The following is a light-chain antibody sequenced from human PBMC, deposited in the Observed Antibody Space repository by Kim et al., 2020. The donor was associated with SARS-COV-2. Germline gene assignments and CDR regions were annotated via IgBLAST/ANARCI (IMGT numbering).Light chain of an antibody. CDR1: QSVNRN. CDR3: QQYDYFPPS. J-gene: IGKJ2*03. V-gene: IGKV3-15*01. Sequence: VSPGERATRSCRASQSVNRNLAWYQQKPGQAPRLLIYDASTRATGIPARFSGSASGTEFTLTISSLQPEDFVVYYCQQYDYFPPSFGQGTKLEI. CDR2: DAS.